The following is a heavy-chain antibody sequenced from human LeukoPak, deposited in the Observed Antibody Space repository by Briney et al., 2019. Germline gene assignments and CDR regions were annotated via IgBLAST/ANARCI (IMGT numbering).Heavy chain of an antibody. CDR2: ISSSGSTI. CDR1: GFTFSDYY. D-gene: IGHD4-23*01. CDR3: ARDKAATVVTLDY. V-gene: IGHV3-11*01. J-gene: IGHJ4*02. Sequence: GESLRLSCAASGFTFSDYYMSWIRQAPGKGLEWVSYISSSGSTIYYADSVKGRFTISRDNAKNSLYLQMNSLRAEDTAVYYCARDKAATVVTLDYWGQGTLVTVSS.